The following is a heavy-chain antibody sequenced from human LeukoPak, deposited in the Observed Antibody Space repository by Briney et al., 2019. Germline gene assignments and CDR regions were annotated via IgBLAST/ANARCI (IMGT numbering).Heavy chain of an antibody. D-gene: IGHD5-12*01. Sequence: GGSLRLSCAASGFTFSSYDMHWVRQATGKGLEWVSAIGTAGDTYYPGSVKGRFTISRENAKNSLYLQMNSLRARDTAVYYCARESGYSGYDLAFDIWGQGTMVTVSS. CDR2: IGTAGDT. J-gene: IGHJ3*02. V-gene: IGHV3-13*01. CDR1: GFTFSSYD. CDR3: ARESGYSGYDLAFDI.